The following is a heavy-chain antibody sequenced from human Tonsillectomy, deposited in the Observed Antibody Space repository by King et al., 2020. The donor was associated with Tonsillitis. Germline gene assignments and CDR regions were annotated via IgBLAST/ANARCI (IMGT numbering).Heavy chain of an antibody. Sequence: VQLVESGGGLVQPGGSLRLSCAASGFTFSSYAMSWVRQAPGKGLEGVSAIRGSGGSTYYADSVKGRFTISRDNSKNTLYLQMNSLRAEDTAVYYCAKDTAMVDYYFDYWGQGTLVTVSS. CDR2: IRGSGGST. V-gene: IGHV3-23*04. CDR3: AKDTAMVDYYFDY. J-gene: IGHJ4*02. CDR1: GFTFSSYA. D-gene: IGHD5-18*01.